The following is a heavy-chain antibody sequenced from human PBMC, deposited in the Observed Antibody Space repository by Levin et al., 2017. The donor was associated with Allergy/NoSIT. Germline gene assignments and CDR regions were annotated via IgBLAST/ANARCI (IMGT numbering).Heavy chain of an antibody. J-gene: IGHJ5*02. CDR3: VRSVNAAGWVWFDP. CDR2: IYFTGAT. D-gene: IGHD6-13*01. Sequence: KPSETLSLTCNVSGGSISTGSYYWGWIRQPPGKGLEWVGHIYFTGATYSNPSLKSRITISVDTLKNHFSLELTSVTAADTAVYYCVRSVNAAGWVWFDPWGQGTLVTVSS. V-gene: IGHV4-39*02. CDR1: GGSISTGSYY.